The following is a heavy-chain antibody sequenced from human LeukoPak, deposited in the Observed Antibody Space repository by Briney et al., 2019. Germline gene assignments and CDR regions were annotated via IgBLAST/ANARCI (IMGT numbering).Heavy chain of an antibody. V-gene: IGHV4-59*01. D-gene: IGHD3-10*01. CDR1: GGSISSYY. CDR2: IYYSGST. Sequence: PSETLSLTCTVSGGSISSYYWSWIRQPPGKGLEWIGYIYYSGSTNYNPSLKSRVTISVDTSKNQFSLKLSSVTAADTAVYYCAREDYGSGADYWGQGTLVTVSS. CDR3: AREDYGSGADY. J-gene: IGHJ4*02.